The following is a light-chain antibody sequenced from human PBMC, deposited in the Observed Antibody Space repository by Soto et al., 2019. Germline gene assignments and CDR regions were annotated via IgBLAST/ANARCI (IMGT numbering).Light chain of an antibody. V-gene: IGKV3-11*01. CDR1: QSVSSY. J-gene: IGKJ2*01. CDR2: DAS. Sequence: EIVLTQSPSTLSLSPGERATLSCRASQSVSSYLAWYQQKPGQTPRLLIYDASNRATGIPARFSGSGSGTDFTLTISSLEPEDFAVYYCQQRSSWPRTFGQGNK. CDR3: QQRSSWPRT.